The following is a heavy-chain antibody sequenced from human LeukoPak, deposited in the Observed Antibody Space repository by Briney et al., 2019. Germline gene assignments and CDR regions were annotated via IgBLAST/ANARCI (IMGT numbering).Heavy chain of an antibody. CDR3: ARDTWGCFDY. V-gene: IGHV3-30*04. Sequence: GGSLRLSCAASGFTFSSYAMHWVRQAPGKGLEWVAVISYDGSNKYYADSVKGRFTISRDNSKNTLYLQMNSLRAEDTAVCYCARDTWGCFDYWGQGTLVTVSS. D-gene: IGHD2-8*02. CDR1: GFTFSSYA. J-gene: IGHJ4*02. CDR2: ISYDGSNK.